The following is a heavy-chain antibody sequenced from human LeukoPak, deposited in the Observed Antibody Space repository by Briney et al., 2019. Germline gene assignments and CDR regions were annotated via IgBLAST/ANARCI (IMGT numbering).Heavy chain of an antibody. CDR1: GASISSTSYY. Sequence: SETLSLTCSVSGASISSTSYYWGWIRRPPGKGLEWIGSISYSGTTFYSPSLESRVTISADTSRNQFSLQVTSVTAADTAVFYCARGAFHTSSVWFDPWGQGTLVTVSS. J-gene: IGHJ5*02. D-gene: IGHD2-2*01. CDR3: ARGAFHTSSVWFDP. V-gene: IGHV4-39*07. CDR2: ISYSGTT.